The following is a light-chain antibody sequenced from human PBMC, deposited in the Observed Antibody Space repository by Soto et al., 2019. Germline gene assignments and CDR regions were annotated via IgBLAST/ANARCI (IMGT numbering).Light chain of an antibody. CDR2: EVT. CDR3: SSYTTSTTIVV. Sequence: QSVLTQPASVTGSPGQSITISCTGTSSDIGGYMYVSWYQQHPGKAPKLMIYEVTNRPSGVSDRFSGSKSGNTASLAISGLLAEDEADYYCSSYTTSTTIVVFGGGTK. V-gene: IGLV2-14*01. CDR1: SSDIGGYMY. J-gene: IGLJ2*01.